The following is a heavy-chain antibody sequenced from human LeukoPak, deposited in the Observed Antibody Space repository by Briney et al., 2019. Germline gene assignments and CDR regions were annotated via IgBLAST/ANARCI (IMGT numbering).Heavy chain of an antibody. CDR1: GFTFDDYA. CDR3: AKAPFDY. V-gene: IGHV3-9*01. Sequence: PGRSLRLSCAASGFTFDDYAMHWVRQAPGKGLEWVSGISWNSGSIGYADSVKGRFTISRDNAKNSLYLQMNSLRAEDTALYYCAKAPFDYWGQGTLVTVSS. J-gene: IGHJ4*02. CDR2: ISWNSGSI.